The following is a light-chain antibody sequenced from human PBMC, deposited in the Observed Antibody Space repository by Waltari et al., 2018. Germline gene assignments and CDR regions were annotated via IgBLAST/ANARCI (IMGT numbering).Light chain of an antibody. CDR1: PSVGSSS. V-gene: IGKV3-20*01. CDR2: RAS. J-gene: IGKJ1*01. Sequence: EIVLTQSPATASLSPGERVTLSCRASPSVGSSSLAWYQQKPGQAPRLVIYRASRRATGIPDRFSGSGSGTDFSLTISRLEPEDCAVYYCQQHGTLPATFGQGTKVEIK. CDR3: QQHGTLPAT.